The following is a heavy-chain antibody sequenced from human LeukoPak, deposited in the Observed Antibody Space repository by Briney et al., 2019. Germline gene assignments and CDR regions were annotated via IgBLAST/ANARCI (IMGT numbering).Heavy chain of an antibody. Sequence: GGSLRLSCAASGFTFSSSAMNWVRQAPGKGLEWVSSISSATSTIYYADSVKGRFTISRDNSKNTLYLQMNSLRAEDTAVYYCAKEAAWLRIFDYWGQGTLVTVSS. CDR1: GFTFSSSA. J-gene: IGHJ4*02. D-gene: IGHD5-12*01. V-gene: IGHV3-23*01. CDR3: AKEAAWLRIFDY. CDR2: ISSATSTI.